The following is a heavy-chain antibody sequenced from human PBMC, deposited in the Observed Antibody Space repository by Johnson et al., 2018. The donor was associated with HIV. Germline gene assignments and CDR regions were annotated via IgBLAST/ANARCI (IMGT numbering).Heavy chain of an antibody. Sequence: MQLVESGGGLIQPGGSLRLSCAASGFTFSTYAMSWVRQAPGKGLEWVSAISGSGGSTYYADSVKGRFTISRDNSTNTLYLQMNSVRAEDTAVFYCAGLRAARPRSFDIWGQGTMVTVSS. D-gene: IGHD6-6*01. CDR1: GFTFSTYA. V-gene: IGHV3-23*04. CDR2: ISGSGGST. CDR3: AGLRAARPRSFDI. J-gene: IGHJ3*02.